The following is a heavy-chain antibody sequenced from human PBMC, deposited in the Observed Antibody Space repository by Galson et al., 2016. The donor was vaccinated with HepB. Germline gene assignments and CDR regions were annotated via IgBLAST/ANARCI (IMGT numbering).Heavy chain of an antibody. Sequence: SETLSLTCTVSSGSISSSVYYWGWIRQPPGKGPEWIGSLSYSGTTSYNPSLRSRVTISEDMSKNQVSLKLNSVSAADTAVYFCARIFWRLSSLWYFDSWGQGKLVTVSS. CDR3: ARIFWRLSSLWYFDS. V-gene: IGHV4-39*01. D-gene: IGHD2-2*01. J-gene: IGHJ4*02. CDR2: LSYSGTT. CDR1: SGSISSSVYY.